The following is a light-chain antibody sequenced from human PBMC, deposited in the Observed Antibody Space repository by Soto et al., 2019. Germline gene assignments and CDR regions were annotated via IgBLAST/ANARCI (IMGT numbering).Light chain of an antibody. J-gene: IGLJ1*01. CDR3: QSYDSSLSHV. V-gene: IGLV1-40*01. CDR2: GNS. CDR1: SSKIGAGYD. Sequence: QSALTQPPSVSGAPGQRVTISCTGSSSKIGAGYDVHWYQQLPGTAPKLLIYGNSNRPSGVPDRFSGSKSGTSASLAITGLQAEDEADYYCQSYDSSLSHVFGTGTKVTVL.